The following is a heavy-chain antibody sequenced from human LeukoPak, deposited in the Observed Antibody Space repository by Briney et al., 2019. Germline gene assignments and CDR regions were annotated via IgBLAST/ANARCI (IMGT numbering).Heavy chain of an antibody. V-gene: IGHV1-69*10. J-gene: IGHJ6*03. CDR1: GGTFNDYA. CDR2: FIPILGAA. CDR3: AREGSGWYPPRYYYMDV. Sequence: SVKVSCKASGGTFNDYALNWVRQAPGQGLEWMGAFIPILGAANSTQKFQGRLTITADISTNTVYMELSGLRSEDTGVYYCAREGSGWYPPRYYYMDVWGKGTTVTVSS. D-gene: IGHD6-19*01.